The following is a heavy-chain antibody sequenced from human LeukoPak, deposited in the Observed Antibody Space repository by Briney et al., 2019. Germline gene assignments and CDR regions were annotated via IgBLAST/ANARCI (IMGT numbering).Heavy chain of an antibody. D-gene: IGHD2-21*02. CDR1: GFTFSTYS. V-gene: IGHV3-48*01. J-gene: IGHJ4*02. CDR3: AREICGSDCYSTFDY. Sequence: GGSLRLSCAASGFTFSTYSMIWVRQAPGKGLEWLSYISGDSNTIYYADSVKGRFTVSRDNAKNSLYLQLNSLRAEDTAVYYCAREICGSDCYSTFDYWGQGALVTVSS. CDR2: ISGDSNTI.